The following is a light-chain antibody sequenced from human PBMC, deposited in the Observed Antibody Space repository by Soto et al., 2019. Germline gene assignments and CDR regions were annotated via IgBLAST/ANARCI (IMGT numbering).Light chain of an antibody. V-gene: IGLV2-14*01. CDR2: EVS. Sequence: QSALTQPASVSGSPGQSITISCTGTSSDVGSYNFVSWYQHHPGKAPKLLIYEVSNRPSGVSNRFSGSKSGNTASLTISGLQAEDEAYYFCSSYTTSTTLVVFGGGTKLTVL. CDR1: SSDVGSYNF. J-gene: IGLJ2*01. CDR3: SSYTTSTTLVV.